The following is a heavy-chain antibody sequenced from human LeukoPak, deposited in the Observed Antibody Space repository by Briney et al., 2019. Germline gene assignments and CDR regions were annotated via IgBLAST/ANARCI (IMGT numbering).Heavy chain of an antibody. V-gene: IGHV3-48*03. CDR1: GFTFSSYE. Sequence: GGPLRLSCAASGFTFSSYEMNWVRQAPGKGLEWVSYISSSGSTIYYADSVEGRFTISRDNAKNSLYLQMNSLRAEDTAVYYCARVRGRYGAFDIWGQGTMVTVSS. CDR2: ISSSGSTI. J-gene: IGHJ3*02. CDR3: ARVRGRYGAFDI. D-gene: IGHD1-26*01.